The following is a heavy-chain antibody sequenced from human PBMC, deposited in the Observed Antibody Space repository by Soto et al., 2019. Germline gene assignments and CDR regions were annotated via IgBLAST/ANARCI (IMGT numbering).Heavy chain of an antibody. V-gene: IGHV1-69*02. CDR1: GGTFSSYT. D-gene: IGHD5-12*01. Sequence: QVQLVQSGAEVKKPGSSVKVSCKASGGTFSSYTISWVRQAPGQGLEWMGRIIPILGIANYAQKFQGRVRITADKSTSTAYMELSSLRSEDTAVYYCARSGYSGYVDYWGQGTLVTVSS. CDR3: ARSGYSGYVDY. CDR2: IIPILGIA. J-gene: IGHJ4*02.